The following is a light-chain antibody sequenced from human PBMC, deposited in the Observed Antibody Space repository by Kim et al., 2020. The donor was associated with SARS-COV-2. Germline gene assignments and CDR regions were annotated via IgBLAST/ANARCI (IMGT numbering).Light chain of an antibody. CDR3: QQFGTSPAT. Sequence: EVVLTQSPGTLSLSPGDRATLSCRASLSVSSSYLAWYQQRLGQAPRLLMKGAFIRATGTPDRFSGSGSGTEFILTINRLEPEDSAMYFCQQFGTSPATFGQGSKLEIK. J-gene: IGKJ2*01. V-gene: IGKV3-20*01. CDR2: GAF. CDR1: LSVSSSY.